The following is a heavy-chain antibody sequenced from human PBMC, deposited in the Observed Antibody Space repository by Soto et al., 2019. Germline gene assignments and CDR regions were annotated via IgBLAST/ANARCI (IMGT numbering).Heavy chain of an antibody. J-gene: IGHJ4*02. CDR2: IIPIFGTA. V-gene: IGHV1-69*13. Sequence: ASVKVSCKASGGTFSSYAISWVRQAPGQGLEWMGGIIPIFGTANYAQKFQGRVTITADESTSTAYMELSSLRSEDTAVCYCARVGRGYEYYFDYWGQGTLVTVSS. D-gene: IGHD5-12*01. CDR3: ARVGRGYEYYFDY. CDR1: GGTFSSYA.